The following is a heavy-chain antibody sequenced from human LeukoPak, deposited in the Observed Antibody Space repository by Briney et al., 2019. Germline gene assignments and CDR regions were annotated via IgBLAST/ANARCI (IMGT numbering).Heavy chain of an antibody. Sequence: KNGGSLKISCQGSGYTFSSYWIAWVRQMPGKGLELMGIIYPGDSDTRYSPSFEGQVTISADKSISTAYLQWSSLKASDTAMYYCARLPRGYCRGGSCYDWFDPWGQGTLVTVSS. V-gene: IGHV5-51*01. J-gene: IGHJ5*02. CDR2: IYPGDSDT. CDR3: ARLPRGYCRGGSCYDWFDP. D-gene: IGHD2-15*01. CDR1: GYTFSSYW.